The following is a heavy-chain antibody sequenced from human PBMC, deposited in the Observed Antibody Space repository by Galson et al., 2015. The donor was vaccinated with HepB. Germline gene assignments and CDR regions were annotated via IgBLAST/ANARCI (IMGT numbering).Heavy chain of an antibody. J-gene: IGHJ2*01. D-gene: IGHD1-26*01. Sequence: SLRLSCAASGFPLRKYAMSWVRQAPGKGLEWVSGISGSGGSTYYTDSVKGRLTISRDNIKDMLYLQMNSLRVEDTAVYYCAKDVAGLGGWEIRERNWYVDLLGRGTLVTVSS. CDR1: GFPLRKYA. CDR3: AKDVAGLGGWEIRERNWYVDL. CDR2: ISGSGGST. V-gene: IGHV3-23*01.